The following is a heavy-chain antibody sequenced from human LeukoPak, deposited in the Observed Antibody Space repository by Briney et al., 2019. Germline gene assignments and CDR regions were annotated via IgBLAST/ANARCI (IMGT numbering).Heavy chain of an antibody. CDR1: GSTFSSYE. Sequence: GGSLRLSCAASGSTFSSYEMNWVRQAPGKGLEWVSYISSSGSTIYYADSVKGRFTISRDNAKNSLYLQMNSLRAEDTAVYYCARDFWSGYCYWGQGTLVTVSS. D-gene: IGHD3-3*01. V-gene: IGHV3-48*03. CDR3: ARDFWSGYCY. CDR2: ISSSGSTI. J-gene: IGHJ4*02.